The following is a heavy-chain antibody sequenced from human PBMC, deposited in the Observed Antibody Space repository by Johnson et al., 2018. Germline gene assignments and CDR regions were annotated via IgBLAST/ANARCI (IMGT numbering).Heavy chain of an antibody. V-gene: IGHV4-34*12. CDR3: ARLYGGKRSAIAFDI. CDR2: IIHSGST. CDR1: GQSISGYY. D-gene: IGHD2-8*01. Sequence: QVQLQQWGAGLLKPSETLFLTCAVYGQSISGYYWSWIRQPPGKGLEWIGEIIHSGSTNYNPSLKRRVTISVDTSKNQFSLKLSSLTAADTAVYYCARLYGGKRSAIAFDIWGQGTMVIVSS. J-gene: IGHJ3*02.